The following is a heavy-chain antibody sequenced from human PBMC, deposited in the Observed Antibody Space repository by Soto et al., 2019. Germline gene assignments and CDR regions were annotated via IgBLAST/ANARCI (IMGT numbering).Heavy chain of an antibody. CDR1: GGTFSSYA. CDR2: IIPIFGTA. V-gene: IGHV1-69*13. Sequence: ASVKVSCKASGGTFSSYAISWVRQAPGQGLEWMGGIIPIFGTANYAQKFQGRVTITADESTSTAYMELSSLRSEDMAVYYCARENHGKGRTNWFDPWGQGTLVTVSS. D-gene: IGHD1-26*01. CDR3: ARENHGKGRTNWFDP. J-gene: IGHJ5*02.